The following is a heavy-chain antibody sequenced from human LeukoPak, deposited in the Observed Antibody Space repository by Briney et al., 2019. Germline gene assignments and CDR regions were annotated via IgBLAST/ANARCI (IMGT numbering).Heavy chain of an antibody. J-gene: IGHJ4*02. CDR3: ARAAYYYDRSGYYIGYFDY. CDR1: GYRFTTYW. Sequence: GESLKISCEGSGYRFTTYWIAWVRQMPGKGLEWMGIIYPGDSNTRYRPSFQGQVTISADKSINTAYLQWSSLRASDTAMYYCARAAYYYDRSGYYIGYFDYWGRGTLVTVSS. V-gene: IGHV5-51*01. D-gene: IGHD3-22*01. CDR2: IYPGDSNT.